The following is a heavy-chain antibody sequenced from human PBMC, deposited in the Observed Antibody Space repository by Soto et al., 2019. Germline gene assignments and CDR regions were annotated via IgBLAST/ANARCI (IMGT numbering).Heavy chain of an antibody. V-gene: IGHV3-23*01. CDR3: AKTKKGSLDY. J-gene: IGHJ4*02. CDR2: ISGGGGST. CDR1: GFTFSSYA. D-gene: IGHD2-8*01. Sequence: GESLKISCAASGFTFSSYAMSWVRQAPGKGLEWVSAISGGGGSTYYADSVKGRFTISRDNSKNTLYLQINSLRAEDTAVYYCAKTKKGSLDYWGQGTLVAVSS.